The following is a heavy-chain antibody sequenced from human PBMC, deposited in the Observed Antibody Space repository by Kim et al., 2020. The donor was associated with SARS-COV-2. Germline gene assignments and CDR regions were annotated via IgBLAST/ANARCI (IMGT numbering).Heavy chain of an antibody. V-gene: IGHV5-51*01. CDR2: IYPGDSDT. CDR3: ASTPPGTAMAPDAFDI. CDR1: GYSFTSYW. D-gene: IGHD5-18*01. J-gene: IGHJ3*02. Sequence: GESLKISCKGSGYSFTSYWIGWVRQMPGKGLEWMGIIYPGDSDTRYSPSFQGQVTISADKSISTAYLQWSSLKASDTAMYYCASTPPGTAMAPDAFDIWGQGTMVTVSS.